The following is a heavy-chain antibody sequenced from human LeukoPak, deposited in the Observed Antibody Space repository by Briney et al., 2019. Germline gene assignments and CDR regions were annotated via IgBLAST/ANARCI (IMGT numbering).Heavy chain of an antibody. CDR3: AREGGYSGYRSPGFFGY. J-gene: IGHJ4*02. Sequence: ASVKVSCKASGYTFTGYYMHWVRQAPGQGLEWMGWINPSSGGTNYAQKFQGRVTMTRDTSISTAYMELSRLRSDDTAVYYCAREGGYSGYRSPGFFGYWGQGTLVTVSS. CDR1: GYTFTGYY. D-gene: IGHD5-12*01. V-gene: IGHV1-2*02. CDR2: INPSSGGT.